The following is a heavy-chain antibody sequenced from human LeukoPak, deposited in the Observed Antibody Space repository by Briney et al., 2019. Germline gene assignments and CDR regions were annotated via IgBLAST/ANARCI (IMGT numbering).Heavy chain of an antibody. V-gene: IGHV4-34*01. CDR2: INHSGST. Sequence: SETLSLTCAVYGGSFSGYYWSWIRQPPGKGLEWIGEINHSGSTNYNPSLKSRVTISVDTSKNQFSLKLSSVTAADTAVYYCASLQHFYGSGSHLGYWGQGTLVTVSS. CDR1: GGSFSGYY. D-gene: IGHD3-10*01. CDR3: ASLQHFYGSGSHLGY. J-gene: IGHJ4*02.